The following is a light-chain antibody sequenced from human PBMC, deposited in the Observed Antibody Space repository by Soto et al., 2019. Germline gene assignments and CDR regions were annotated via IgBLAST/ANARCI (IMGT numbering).Light chain of an antibody. CDR1: QSVRNNY. Sequence: EIVLTQSPGTLSLSPGERATLSCRASQSVRNNYLAWYQQRPGQAPRLLIYAASSRATGIPDRFSGSGSGTDFTLTISGLEPEDFAVYYCQQYDSSPPITFGQGTRLEIK. J-gene: IGKJ5*01. CDR2: AAS. V-gene: IGKV3-20*01. CDR3: QQYDSSPPIT.